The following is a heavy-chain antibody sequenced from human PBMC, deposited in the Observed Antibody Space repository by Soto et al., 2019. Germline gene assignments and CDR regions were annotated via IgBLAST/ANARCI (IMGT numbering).Heavy chain of an antibody. V-gene: IGHV4-30-2*01. CDR3: XXXXXLPRYY. CDR1: GGSXSXXGXX. CDR2: IYHSGST. J-gene: IGHJ4*02. Sequence: QLQLQESGSGLVKPSQTLSLTCAVSGGSXSXXGXXXSWIRQPPGKGLEWIGYIYHSGSTYYNPSLXXXXXXXXXXXXXXXXXXXXXXXXXXXXXXXXXXXXXLPRYYWGQGTLVTVSS. D-gene: IGHD5-12*01.